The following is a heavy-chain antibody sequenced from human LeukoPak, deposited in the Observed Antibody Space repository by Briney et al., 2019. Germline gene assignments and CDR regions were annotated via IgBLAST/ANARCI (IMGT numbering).Heavy chain of an antibody. J-gene: IGHJ3*01. D-gene: IGHD1-7*01. CDR3: ARASRRTTAAAFAFDG. Sequence: SETLSLTCTVSGDSISNYYWNWIRQPAGKGLEWIGRSSGSGSTNYNPSLKSRVTMSVDTSKKQFSLKLSSVTAADTAVYFPARASRRTTAAAFAFDGWGQGTEVTVSS. CDR2: SSGSGST. CDR1: GDSISNYY. V-gene: IGHV4-4*07.